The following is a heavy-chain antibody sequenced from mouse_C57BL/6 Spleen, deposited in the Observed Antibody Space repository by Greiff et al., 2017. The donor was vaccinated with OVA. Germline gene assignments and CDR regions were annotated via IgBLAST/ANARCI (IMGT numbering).Heavy chain of an antibody. CDR1: GYSITSGYY. CDR2: ISYDGSN. Sequence: EVKLMESGPGLVKPSQSLSLTCSVTGYSITSGYYWNWIRQFPGNKLEWMGYISYDGSNNYNPSLKNRISITRDTSKNQFFLKLNSVTTEDTATYYCARGTKLYWYFDVWGTGTTVTVSS. CDR3: ARGTKLYWYFDV. V-gene: IGHV3-6*01. J-gene: IGHJ1*03.